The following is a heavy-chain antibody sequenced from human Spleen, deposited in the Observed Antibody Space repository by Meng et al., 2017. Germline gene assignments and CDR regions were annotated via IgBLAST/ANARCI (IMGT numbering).Heavy chain of an antibody. CDR1: GYTFTTYA. J-gene: IGHJ4*02. CDR3: ARENSSSWYYFDS. D-gene: IGHD6-13*01. V-gene: IGHV1-3*01. Sequence: QVPLVQSGAEVKKPGASVKRSCKASGYTFTTYAMHWVRQAAGQRLEWMGWINGGNGNTKYSQKFQGRVTATKDISASTVYMELSSLRSEGTAVYYCARENSSSWYYFDSWGQGTLVTVSS. CDR2: INGGNGNT.